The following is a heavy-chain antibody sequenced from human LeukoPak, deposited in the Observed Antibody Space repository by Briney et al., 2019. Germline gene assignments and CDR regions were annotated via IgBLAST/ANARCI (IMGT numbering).Heavy chain of an antibody. D-gene: IGHD3-3*01. CDR2: VHHSGRT. CDR3: ARDHLANLASRLFDP. J-gene: IGHJ5*02. Sequence: SETLSLTCTVSGGSISSSSYYWGWIRQPPGKGLEWIGSVHHSGRTYYNPSLKSRVTISVDSSKNQFSLKLNSVTAADTAVYYCARDHLANLASRLFDPWGQGSLVTVSS. CDR1: GGSISSSSYY. V-gene: IGHV4-39*07.